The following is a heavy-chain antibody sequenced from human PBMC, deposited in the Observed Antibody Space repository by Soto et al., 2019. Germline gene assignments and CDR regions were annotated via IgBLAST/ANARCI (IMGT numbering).Heavy chain of an antibody. Sequence: QVQLVQSGAEVKKPGASVKVSCKASGYTFTSYAMHWVRQAPGQRLEWMGWINAGNGNTKYSQKFQGRVTITRDTSASTAYMELSSLRSEDTAVYYCARAGGGRLVVAAEAGASDIWGQGTMVTVSS. CDR2: INAGNGNT. CDR3: ARAGGGRLVVAAEAGASDI. J-gene: IGHJ3*02. V-gene: IGHV1-3*01. D-gene: IGHD2-15*01. CDR1: GYTFTSYA.